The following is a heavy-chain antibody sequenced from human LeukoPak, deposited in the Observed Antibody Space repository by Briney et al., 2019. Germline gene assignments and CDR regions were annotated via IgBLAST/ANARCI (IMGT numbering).Heavy chain of an antibody. D-gene: IGHD4-17*01. CDR1: GFSFSDYY. CDR2: ISSGSTYI. CDR3: ARPLWDYGKIDF. J-gene: IGHJ4*02. Sequence: GGSLRLSCTASGFSFSDYYMSWIRQAPGKGLEWISYISSGSTYISDADSVKGRFTISRDNAKNLLFLQMNSLRVEDTALYYCARPLWDYGKIDFWGQGTLVTVSS. V-gene: IGHV3-11*06.